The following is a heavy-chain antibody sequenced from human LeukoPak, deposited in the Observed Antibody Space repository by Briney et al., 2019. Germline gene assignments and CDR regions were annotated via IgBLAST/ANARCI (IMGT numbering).Heavy chain of an antibody. J-gene: IGHJ5*01. CDR1: GYTFTSYD. Sequence: WASVKVSCKASGYTFTSYDINWVRQATGQGLEWMGWMNPNSGNTGYAQKFQGRVTMTRNTSISTAYMELSSLRSEDTAVYYCARGGSGWYGNNWFDSWGQGTLVTVSS. D-gene: IGHD6-19*01. V-gene: IGHV1-8*01. CDR3: ARGGSGWYGNNWFDS. CDR2: MNPNSGNT.